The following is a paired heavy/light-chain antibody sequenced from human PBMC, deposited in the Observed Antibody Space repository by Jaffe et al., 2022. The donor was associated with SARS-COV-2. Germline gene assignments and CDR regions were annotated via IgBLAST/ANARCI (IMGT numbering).Heavy chain of an antibody. V-gene: IGHV3-23*01. D-gene: IGHD6-13*01. CDR3: AKDLEAYTSSWYSAHYYYGMDV. J-gene: IGHJ6*02. Sequence: EVQLLESGGGLVQPGGSLRLSCAASGFTFNSYGMNWVRQAPGKGLECVSGISGSDNTTYYADSVKGRFTISRDNSKNTVYLQMNGLRAEDTAIYYCAKDLEAYTSSWYSAHYYYGMDVWGQGTTVTVSS. CDR1: GFTFNSYG. CDR2: ISGSDNTT.
Light chain of an antibody. V-gene: IGLV3-1*01. CDR1: KLGYKF. CDR3: QAWDSSTHVV. CDR2: QHV. Sequence: SYELTQPPSVSVSPGQTASITCSGDKLGYKFASWYQQKPGQSPVLVIYQHVRRPSGIPERFSGSNSGNTATLTISGTQAMDEADYYCQAWDSSTHVVFGGGTKLTVL. J-gene: IGLJ2*01.